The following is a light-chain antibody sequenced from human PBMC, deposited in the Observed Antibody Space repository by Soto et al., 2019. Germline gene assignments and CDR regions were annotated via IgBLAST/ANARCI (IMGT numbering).Light chain of an antibody. Sequence: DIVMTQTPPSLSVTPGQSASISCKSSQSLLYRDGKTYVYWYLQKPGQAPQLLIHELSNRFSGVPERFSGSGSGTDFTLKISRVDAEDAGIYYCMQSIKDLSFGGGTKVEIK. CDR1: QSLLYRDGKTY. J-gene: IGKJ4*01. CDR2: ELS. V-gene: IGKV2D-29*01. CDR3: MQSIKDLS.